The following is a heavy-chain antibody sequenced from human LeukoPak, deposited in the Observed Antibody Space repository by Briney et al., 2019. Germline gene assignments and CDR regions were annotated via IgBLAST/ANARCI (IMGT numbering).Heavy chain of an antibody. V-gene: IGHV3-30*18. Sequence: GGSLRLSCAASGFTFSSYGMHWVRQAPGKGLEWVAVISYDGSNKYYADSVKGRFTISRDNSKNTLYLQMNSLRAEDTAVYYCANGPPGAYWGQGTLVTVSS. J-gene: IGHJ4*02. D-gene: IGHD3-10*01. CDR3: ANGPPGAY. CDR1: GFTFSSYG. CDR2: ISYDGSNK.